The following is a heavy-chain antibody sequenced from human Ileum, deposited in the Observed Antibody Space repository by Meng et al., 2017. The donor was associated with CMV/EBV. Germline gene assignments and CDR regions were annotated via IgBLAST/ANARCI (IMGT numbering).Heavy chain of an antibody. CDR1: GFAFSAYW. V-gene: IGHV3-23*01. CDR3: VKTTQSPYS. J-gene: IGHJ4*02. Sequence: GESLKSSCAASGFAFSAYWMSWVRQAPGKGLEWVSTIGGSGHLTWYADSVRGRFTISRDNSKNALFLHMNSLRADDTAVYFCVKTTQSPYSWGQGTLVTVSS. D-gene: IGHD1-14*01. CDR2: IGGSGHLT.